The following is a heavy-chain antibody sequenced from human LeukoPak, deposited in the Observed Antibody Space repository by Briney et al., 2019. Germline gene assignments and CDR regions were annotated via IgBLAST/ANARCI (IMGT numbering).Heavy chain of an antibody. J-gene: IGHJ4*02. V-gene: IGHV4-59*01. CDR1: GGSITNYY. CDR2: IYYSGST. CDR3: ARDRDYYGSGSSYFDY. Sequence: PSETLSLTCTVSGGSITNYYWSWIRQPPGKGLEWIGYIYYSGSTNYNPSLTSRVTISVDTSKNQSSLKLSSVTAADTAVYYCARDRDYYGSGSSYFDYWGQGTLVTVSS. D-gene: IGHD3-10*01.